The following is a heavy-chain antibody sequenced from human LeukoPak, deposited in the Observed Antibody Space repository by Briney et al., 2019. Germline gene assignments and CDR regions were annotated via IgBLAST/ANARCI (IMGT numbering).Heavy chain of an antibody. J-gene: IGHJ3*02. CDR3: ARETVLLSPSGAFDI. CDR1: GFTFSSYS. D-gene: IGHD3-10*01. CDR2: ISSSSSYI. Sequence: PGGSLRLSCAASGFTFSSYSMNWVRQAPGKGLEWVSSISSSSSYIYYADSVKGRFTISRDNAKNSLYLQMNSLRAEDTAVYYCARETVLLSPSGAFDIWGQGTMVTVSS. V-gene: IGHV3-21*01.